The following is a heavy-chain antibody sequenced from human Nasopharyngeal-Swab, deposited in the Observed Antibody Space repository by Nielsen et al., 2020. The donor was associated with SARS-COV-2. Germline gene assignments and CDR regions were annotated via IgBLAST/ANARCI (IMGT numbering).Heavy chain of an antibody. CDR1: GFTFSSYS. J-gene: IGHJ3*02. CDR2: ISSSSSYI. CDR3: ARDRTWFGELVRRYYAFDI. D-gene: IGHD3-10*01. Sequence: GESLKISCAASGFTFSSYSMNWVRQAPGKGLEWVSSISSSSSYIYYADSVKGRFTISRDNAKNSLYLQMNSLRAEDTAVYYCARDRTWFGELVRRYYAFDIWGQGTMVTVSS. V-gene: IGHV3-21*01.